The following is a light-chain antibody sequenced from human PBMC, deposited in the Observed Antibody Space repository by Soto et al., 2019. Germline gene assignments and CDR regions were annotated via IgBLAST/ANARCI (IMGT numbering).Light chain of an antibody. V-gene: IGKV3-20*01. J-gene: IGKJ2*01. CDR3: QQYGPSPRYT. CDR1: QNVATMY. CDR2: GAS. Sequence: EIVLTQSPGALSLSPGETATLSCRASQNVATMYLSWYQQKPGQAPRLLIYGASSRATGIPDRFSGSGSGTDFTLTISRLESEDSAVYYCQQYGPSPRYTFGQGTKLEIK.